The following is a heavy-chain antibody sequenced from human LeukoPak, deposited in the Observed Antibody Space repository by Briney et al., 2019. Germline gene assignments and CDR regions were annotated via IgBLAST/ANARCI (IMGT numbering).Heavy chain of an antibody. Sequence: GGSPRLSCAASGFTFSNYAMHWVRQAPGKGLEWVAVIPSDGSDKYYGDSVRGRFTLSRDSSRNTLYLQMNFPRVEDTAVYYCARFGDFSSLDYWGQGTLITVSS. V-gene: IGHV3-30*04. CDR1: GFTFSNYA. J-gene: IGHJ4*02. CDR2: IPSDGSDK. CDR3: ARFGDFSSLDY. D-gene: IGHD3-16*01.